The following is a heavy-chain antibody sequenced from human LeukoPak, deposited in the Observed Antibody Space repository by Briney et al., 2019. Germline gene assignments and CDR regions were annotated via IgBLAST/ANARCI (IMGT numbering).Heavy chain of an antibody. CDR3: AHRPELLYCSGGSCTTYFDC. CDR1: GFSLSTSGVG. CDR2: IYWDDDK. D-gene: IGHD2-15*01. Sequence: ESGPTLVNPTQTLTLTCTFSGFSLSTSGVGVGWIRQPPGKALEWLALIYWDDDKRYSPSLKSRLTITKDTFKNQVVLTMTNMDPVDTATYYCAHRPELLYCSGGSCTTYFDCWGQGTLVTVSS. V-gene: IGHV2-5*02. J-gene: IGHJ4*02.